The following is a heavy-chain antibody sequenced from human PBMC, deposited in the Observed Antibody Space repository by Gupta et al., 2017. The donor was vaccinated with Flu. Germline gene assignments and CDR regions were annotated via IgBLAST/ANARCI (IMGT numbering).Heavy chain of an antibody. CDR1: GGSFSGYY. Sequence: QVQLQQWGAGLLKPSETLSLTCAVYGGSFSGYYWSWIRQPPGKGLEWIGEINHSGSTNYNPSLKSRVTISVDTSKNQFSLKLSSVTAADTAVYYCAIEAPTYYYDSSGYQFDYWGQGTLVTVSS. CDR2: INHSGST. V-gene: IGHV4-34*01. J-gene: IGHJ4*02. CDR3: AIEAPTYYYDSSGYQFDY. D-gene: IGHD3-22*01.